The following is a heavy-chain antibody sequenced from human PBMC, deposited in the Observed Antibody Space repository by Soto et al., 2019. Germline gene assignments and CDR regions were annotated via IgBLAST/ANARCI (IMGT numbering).Heavy chain of an antibody. J-gene: IGHJ4*02. CDR3: ARGKGIAVAGPDY. D-gene: IGHD6-19*01. V-gene: IGHV1-69*05. CDR2: IIPIFGTA. Sequence: SVKVSCKASGGTFSSYAISWVRQAPGQGLEWMGGIIPIFGTANYAQKFQGRVTMTRDTSISTAYMELSRLRSDDTAVYYCARGKGIAVAGPDYWGQGTLVTVSS. CDR1: GGTFSSYA.